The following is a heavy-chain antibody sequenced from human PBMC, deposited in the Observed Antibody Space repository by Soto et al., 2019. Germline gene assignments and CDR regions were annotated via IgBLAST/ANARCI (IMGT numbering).Heavy chain of an antibody. V-gene: IGHV1-69*12. D-gene: IGHD2-15*01. CDR3: ATSVSVMAATDVEGGFDP. J-gene: IGHJ5*02. CDR2: IIPIFRTA. Sequence: QVQLVQSGAEVKKPGSSVKVSCKTSGGTFSNYAITWVRQAPGQGLEWMGGIIPIFRTAHYAQKFQGRVTVSADESTRKAYMELSSLPSGDTAVYYCATSVSVMAATDVEGGFDPWGQGTLVTVSS. CDR1: GGTFSNYA.